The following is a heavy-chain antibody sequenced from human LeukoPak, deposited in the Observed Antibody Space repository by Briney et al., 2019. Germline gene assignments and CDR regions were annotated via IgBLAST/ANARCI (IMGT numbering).Heavy chain of an antibody. CDR2: IYYSGGT. CDR3: ARDQANFYPTVGWFDP. Sequence: SETLSLTCTVSGGSISSSSYYWGWIRQPPGKGLEWIGSIYYSGGTYYNPSLKSRVTISVDTSKNQFSLKLSSVTAADTAVYYCARDQANFYPTVGWFDPWGQGTLVTVSS. CDR1: GGSISSSSYY. V-gene: IGHV4-39*07. J-gene: IGHJ5*02. D-gene: IGHD2/OR15-2a*01.